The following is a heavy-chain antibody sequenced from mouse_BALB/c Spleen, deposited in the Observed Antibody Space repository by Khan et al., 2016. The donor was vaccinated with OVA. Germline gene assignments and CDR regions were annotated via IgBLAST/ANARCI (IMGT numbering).Heavy chain of an antibody. J-gene: IGHJ2*01. CDR2: IYPGDGDS. Sequence: QVRLQQSGAELARPGASVKLSCKASGYTFTNYWMQWVRQRPGQGLDWIGAIYPGDGDSTYTQKFKDKATLTADTSSNTAYMELSNLASEDSAVYYCARREVRRGGFDYWGQGTTLTVSS. V-gene: IGHV1-87*01. CDR3: ARREVRRGGFDY. CDR1: GYTFTNYW.